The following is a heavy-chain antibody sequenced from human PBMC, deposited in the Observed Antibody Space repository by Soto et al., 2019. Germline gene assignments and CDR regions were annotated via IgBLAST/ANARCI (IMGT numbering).Heavy chain of an antibody. J-gene: IGHJ6*02. Sequence: QVQLVESGGGVVQPGRSLRLSCAASGFTFSTYGMQWVRQALGKGLEWVAVISYDGYLKYYVDAVKGRFTVARDNSKNTLFLEMNSLRVEDTAVYFCAKDFKVSGSHYGTLNYYYGMDVWGQGTTVTVSS. CDR1: GFTFSTYG. V-gene: IGHV3-30*18. CDR3: AKDFKVSGSHYGTLNYYYGMDV. CDR2: ISYDGYLK. D-gene: IGHD3-10*01.